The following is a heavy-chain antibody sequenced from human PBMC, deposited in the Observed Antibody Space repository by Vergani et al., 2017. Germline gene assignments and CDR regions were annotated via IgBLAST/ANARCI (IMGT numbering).Heavy chain of an antibody. J-gene: IGHJ6*03. Sequence: QITLKESGPTLVKPTQTLTLTCTFSGFSLNTRGVSVAWIRQPPGKALDWLALIYWNDYQHYSTSLNNRVTITKDTSKNQVVLTMTNMDYVDTGTYYCVYRKTGCGTTGCFYPFYYYYYMDVWGKGTTVTVSS. D-gene: IGHD1-7*01. CDR3: VYRKTGCGTTGCFYPFYYYYYMDV. CDR2: IYWNDYQ. CDR1: GFSLNTRGVS. V-gene: IGHV2-5*04.